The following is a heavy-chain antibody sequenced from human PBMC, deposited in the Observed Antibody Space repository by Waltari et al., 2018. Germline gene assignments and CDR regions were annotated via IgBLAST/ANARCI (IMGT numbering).Heavy chain of an antibody. J-gene: IGHJ4*02. V-gene: IGHV3-21*01. CDR2: IISSSSYI. D-gene: IGHD5-12*01. CDR1: GFTFSSYS. CDR3: ARDRVATTEYYFDY. Sequence: EVQLVESGGGLVKPGGSLRLSCAASGFTFSSYSMTWVRQAPGKGLEWVSSIISSSSYIYYADSVKGRFTISRDNAKNSLYLQMNSLRAEDTAVYYCARDRVATTEYYFDYWGQGTLVTVSS.